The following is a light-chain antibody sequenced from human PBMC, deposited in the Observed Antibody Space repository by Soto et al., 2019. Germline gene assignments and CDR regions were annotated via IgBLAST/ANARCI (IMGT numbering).Light chain of an antibody. CDR3: MQCTHWPPT. CDR2: KVS. J-gene: IGKJ1*01. Sequence: DVVMTQSPLSLPVTLGQPASISCRSSQSLVYSDGNTYLHWFQQRPGQSPRRLIYKVSNRDSGVPDRFSGSGSGTEFTLKISRLEAEDVGVYYCMQCTHWPPTFGQGTKVEIK. CDR1: QSLVYSDGNTY. V-gene: IGKV2-30*01.